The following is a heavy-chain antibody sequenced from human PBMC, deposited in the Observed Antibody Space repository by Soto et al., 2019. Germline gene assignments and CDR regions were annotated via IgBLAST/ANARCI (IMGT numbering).Heavy chain of an antibody. CDR3: ARVGQQLIRYNLCDP. CDR2: INTSGGST. J-gene: IGHJ5*02. D-gene: IGHD6-13*01. Sequence: QVQLVQSGAEVKKPGASVKGSCKASGYTFINYYMHWLRQAPVQGLEWMGIINTSGGSTTYAHKFQGRVTMSRDTSTSPVYMELSILRAEDTAVYYFARVGQQLIRYNLCDPWGQGTLVNVSS. V-gene: IGHV1-46*01. CDR1: GYTFINYY.